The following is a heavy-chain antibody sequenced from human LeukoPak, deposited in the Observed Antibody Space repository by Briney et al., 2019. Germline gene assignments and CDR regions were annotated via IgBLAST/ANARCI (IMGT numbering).Heavy chain of an antibody. J-gene: IGHJ2*01. CDR3: ARLFGSSGYAGGWYFDL. D-gene: IGHD3-22*01. Sequence: SETLSLPCSVSGASITRYYWTWIRQPVGKGLEWFGRLYTNGTVNYNPSLRSRVTMSRDTSRNQFSLKLTSVPAADTAVYYCARLFGSSGYAGGWYFDLWGPGALVTVSS. V-gene: IGHV4-4*07. CDR1: GASITRYY. CDR2: LYTNGTV.